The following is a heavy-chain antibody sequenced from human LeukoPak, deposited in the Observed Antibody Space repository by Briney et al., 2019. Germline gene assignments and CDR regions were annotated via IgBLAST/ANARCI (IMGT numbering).Heavy chain of an antibody. CDR2: IYHSGST. J-gene: IGHJ4*02. CDR1: GGSISSGGYS. V-gene: IGHV4-30-2*01. CDR3: ARAPPAMVRGVIIGRYFDY. Sequence: SQTLSLTCAVSGGSISSGGYSWSWIRQPPGKGLEWIGYIYHSGSTSYNPSLKSRVTISVDRSKNQFSLKLSSVTAADTAVYYCARAPPAMVRGVIIGRYFDYWGQGTLVTVSS. D-gene: IGHD3-10*01.